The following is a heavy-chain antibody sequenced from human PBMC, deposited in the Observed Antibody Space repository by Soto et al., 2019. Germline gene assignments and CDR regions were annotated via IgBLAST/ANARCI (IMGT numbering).Heavy chain of an antibody. CDR2: IYYNGDT. CDR1: GNSVNGYY. D-gene: IGHD1-26*01. CDR3: AAKFRYSGRYDY. V-gene: IGHV4-59*02. Sequence: QVQLQESGPGLVKPSETLSLTCTVSGNSVNGYYWSWIRQPPGQGLEWIAYIYYNGDTNYNPSLKSRVTISVDMSKKQFSLKLSSVTAADTAVYYCAAKFRYSGRYDYWGQGTLVTVSS. J-gene: IGHJ4*02.